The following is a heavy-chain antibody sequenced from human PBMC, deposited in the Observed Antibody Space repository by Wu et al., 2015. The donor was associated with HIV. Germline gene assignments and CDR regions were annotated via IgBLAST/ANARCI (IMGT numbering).Heavy chain of an antibody. CDR2: VLPILGRP. Sequence: QVQLVQSGTELKKPGSSVKVSCKVSGDNFNDHGISWVRQAPAQGLEWMGGVLPILGRPDYSEKFQGRVTITADESSTTVYMDLSGLTSEDTAIYFCARAKHRLTSSHVLDFWGQGTLVTVSS. D-gene: IGHD3-3*01. CDR3: ARAKHRLTSSHVLDF. V-gene: IGHV1-69*11. J-gene: IGHJ4*02. CDR1: GDNFNDHG.